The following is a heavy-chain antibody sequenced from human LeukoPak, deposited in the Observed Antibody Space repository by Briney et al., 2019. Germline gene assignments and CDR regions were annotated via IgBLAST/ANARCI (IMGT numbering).Heavy chain of an antibody. J-gene: IGHJ4*02. CDR2: IDDSGSN. D-gene: IGHD7-27*01. Sequence: SETLSLTSTVPGGSISSYYWSWIRQPPGKGLELIGYIDDSGSNNHNPSLKSRATISVDTSKNQCSLKLSSVTAADTAVYYCARRSHWGYYFDYWGQGTLVTVSS. V-gene: IGHV4-59*08. CDR1: GGSISSYY. CDR3: ARRSHWGYYFDY.